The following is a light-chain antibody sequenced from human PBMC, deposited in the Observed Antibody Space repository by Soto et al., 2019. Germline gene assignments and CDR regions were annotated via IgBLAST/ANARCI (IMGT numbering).Light chain of an antibody. J-gene: IGLJ1*01. V-gene: IGLV1-40*01. CDR2: GNS. Sequence: QSVLTQPPSVSGAPGQRVTISCTGSSSNIGADYDVHWYQQLPGTAPKLLIYGNSNRPSGVPDRFSASKSGISAFLAITGLQAEDEADYYCQSYESSGLTGFVFGSGTKLTVL. CDR3: QSYESSGLTGFV. CDR1: SSNIGADYD.